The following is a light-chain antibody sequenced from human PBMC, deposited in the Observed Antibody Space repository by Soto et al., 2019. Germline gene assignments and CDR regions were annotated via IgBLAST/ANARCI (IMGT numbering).Light chain of an antibody. CDR3: QQYGSSGT. CDR1: QSVSNNY. CDR2: GAS. J-gene: IGKJ1*01. V-gene: IGKV3-20*01. Sequence: EIVLTQSPCTLSLSPWERATLSCMASQSVSNNYLAWYQQKPGQAPRLLIYGASNRATGIPARFSGSGSETDFTLTISSLEPEDFAVYYCQQYGSSGTFGQGTKVDIK.